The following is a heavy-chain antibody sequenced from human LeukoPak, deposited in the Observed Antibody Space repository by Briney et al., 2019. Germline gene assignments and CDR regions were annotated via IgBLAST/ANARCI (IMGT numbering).Heavy chain of an antibody. J-gene: IGHJ4*02. CDR3: ARVITVRGVIFDY. CDR1: GVSISSYY. V-gene: IGHV4-59*01. CDR2: IYYSGST. Sequence: SETLSLTCTVSGVSISSYYWSWIRQPPGKGLEWIGYIYYSGSTNYNPSLKSRVTISVDTSKNQFSLKLSSVTAADTAVYYCARVITVRGVIFDYWGQGTLVTVSS. D-gene: IGHD3-16*01.